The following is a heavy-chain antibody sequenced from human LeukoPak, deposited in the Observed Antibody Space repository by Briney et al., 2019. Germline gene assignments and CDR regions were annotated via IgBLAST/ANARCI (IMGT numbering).Heavy chain of an antibody. J-gene: IGHJ4*02. D-gene: IGHD5-12*01. V-gene: IGHV1-69*13. Sequence: SVKVSCKASGGTFSSYAISWVRQAPGQGLEWMGGIIPIFGTGNYAQKFQGRVTITADESTSTAYMELSSLRSEDTAVYYCAREGHDYRGYSGYLNSGIDYWGQGTLVTVSS. CDR3: AREGHDYRGYSGYLNSGIDY. CDR1: GGTFSSYA. CDR2: IIPIFGTG.